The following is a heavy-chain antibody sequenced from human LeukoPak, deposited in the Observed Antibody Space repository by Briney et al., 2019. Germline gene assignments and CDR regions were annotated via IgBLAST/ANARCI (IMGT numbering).Heavy chain of an antibody. CDR2: ISYDGSNK. Sequence: GWSLRLSCAVSGFTVSNNYVTWVRQAPGKGLEWVAVISYDGSNKYYADSVKGRFTISRDNSKNTLYLQMNSLRAEDTAVYYCARVLNYYDSSGYYFSYWGQGTLVTVSS. D-gene: IGHD3-22*01. J-gene: IGHJ4*02. CDR1: GFTVSNNY. V-gene: IGHV3-30-3*01. CDR3: ARVLNYYDSSGYYFSY.